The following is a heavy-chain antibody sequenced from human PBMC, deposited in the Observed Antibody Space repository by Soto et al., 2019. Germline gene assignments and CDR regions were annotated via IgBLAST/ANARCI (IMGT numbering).Heavy chain of an antibody. CDR3: PRHTPSCTSTRCPSFPCYYGMDV. V-gene: IGHV5-10-1*01. J-gene: IGHJ6*02. D-gene: IGHD2-2*01. Sequence: PGESLKISCKGSGYSFTSYWISWVRQMPGKGLEWMGGIDPSDSYPNYSPSFQVHVTISADKSISTAYLQWSSLKASDTPMYYCPRHTPSCTSTRCPSFPCYYGMDVAGQGTTVTAS. CDR2: IDPSDSYP. CDR1: GYSFTSYW.